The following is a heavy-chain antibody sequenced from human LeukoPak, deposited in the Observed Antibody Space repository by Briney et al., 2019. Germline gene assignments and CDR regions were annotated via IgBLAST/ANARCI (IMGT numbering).Heavy chain of an antibody. V-gene: IGHV4-39*07. D-gene: IGHD3-10*01. CDR2: IYYSGST. CDR3: ARRGITMVRARQNWFDP. CDR1: GGSISSSSYY. J-gene: IGHJ5*02. Sequence: SETLSLTCTVSGGSISSSSYYWGWIRQPPGKGLEWIGSIYYSGSTYYNPSLKSRVTISVDTSKNQFSLKLSSVTAADTAVYYCARRGITMVRARQNWFDPWGQGTLVTVSS.